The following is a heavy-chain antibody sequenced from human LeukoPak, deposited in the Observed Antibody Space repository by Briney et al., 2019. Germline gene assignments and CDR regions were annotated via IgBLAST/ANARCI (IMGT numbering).Heavy chain of an antibody. V-gene: IGHV4-31*03. CDR2: IYYSGST. D-gene: IGHD6-13*01. Sequence: SETLSLTCTVSGGSISSGGYYWSWIRQHPGKGLEWIGYIYYSGSTYYNPSLKSRVTISVDTSKNQFSLKLSSVTAADTAVYYCARDSSSFCAFDIWGQGTMVTVSS. CDR1: GGSISSGGYY. CDR3: ARDSSSFCAFDI. J-gene: IGHJ3*02.